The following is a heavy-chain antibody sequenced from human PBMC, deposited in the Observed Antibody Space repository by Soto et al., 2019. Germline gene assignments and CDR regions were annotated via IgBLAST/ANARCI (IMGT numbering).Heavy chain of an antibody. J-gene: IGHJ3*02. V-gene: IGHV1-69*02. D-gene: IGHD2-15*01. CDR2: IIPILGIA. Sequence: QVQLVQSGAEVKKPGSSVKVSCKASGGTFSSYTISWVRQAPGQGLEWMGRIIPILGIANYAQKFQGRVTITADKSTSTAYMGLSSLRSEAKAVYYCARSLDIVVVVAAIGGDAFDIWGQGTMVTVSS. CDR3: ARSLDIVVVVAAIGGDAFDI. CDR1: GGTFSSYT.